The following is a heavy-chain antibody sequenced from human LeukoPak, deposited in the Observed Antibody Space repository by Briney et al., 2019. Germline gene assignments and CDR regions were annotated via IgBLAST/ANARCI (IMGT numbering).Heavy chain of an antibody. D-gene: IGHD1-26*01. CDR2: IYYSGST. V-gene: IGHV4-59*08. J-gene: IGHJ2*01. Sequence: SETLSLTCTVSGGSISSYYWSWIRQPPGKGLEWIGYIYYSGSTNYNPSLKSRVTISVDTSKNQFSLKLSSVTAADTAVYYCARLQHSGSDGFDLWGRGTLATVSS. CDR3: ARLQHSGSDGFDL. CDR1: GGSISSYY.